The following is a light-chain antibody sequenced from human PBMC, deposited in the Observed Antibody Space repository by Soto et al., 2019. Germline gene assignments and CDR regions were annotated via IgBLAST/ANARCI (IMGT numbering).Light chain of an antibody. V-gene: IGKV1-5*01. Sequence: DIQMTQAPSTLSASVGDTITITCRASQSINAWLAWYQQKPGKAPKLLIYDVSTLDSGVPSRFSGSASGTEFTLTISSLESDDFATYYCQQYHSYSTLGQGTKVDIK. CDR1: QSINAW. CDR2: DVS. J-gene: IGKJ1*01. CDR3: QQYHSYST.